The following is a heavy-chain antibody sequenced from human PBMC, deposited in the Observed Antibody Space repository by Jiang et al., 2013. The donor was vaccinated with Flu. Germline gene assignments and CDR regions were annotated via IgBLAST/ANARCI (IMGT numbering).Heavy chain of an antibody. D-gene: IGHD2-2*02. CDR2: ISGSDAIT. J-gene: IGHJ4*02. CDR1: GFTFSNYA. V-gene: IGHV3-23*04. Sequence: QLVESGGGLVQPGGSLRLSCAASGFTFSNYAMSWVRQAPGTGLEWVSGISGSDAITYYADSVKGRFTISRDNSKNTLYLQMNSLRAEDTAVYYCAKGRSGSSISCYNYWGQGTLVTVSS. CDR3: AKGRSGSSISCYNY.